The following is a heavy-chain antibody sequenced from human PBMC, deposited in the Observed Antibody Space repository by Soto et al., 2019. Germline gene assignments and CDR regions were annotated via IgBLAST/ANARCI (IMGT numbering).Heavy chain of an antibody. CDR1: GFTFSDYA. D-gene: IGHD1-1*01. Sequence: VQLLESGGGLVQPGGSLRLSCAVSGFTFSDYAMSWVRQAPGKGLEWVSSISDTGAKTYYADSVKGRFTISRDNSKNTLFVQMDSLRAEDTAVYYCASLNWNFVFWGQGTLLTVSS. J-gene: IGHJ4*02. CDR2: ISDTGAKT. V-gene: IGHV3-23*01. CDR3: ASLNWNFVF.